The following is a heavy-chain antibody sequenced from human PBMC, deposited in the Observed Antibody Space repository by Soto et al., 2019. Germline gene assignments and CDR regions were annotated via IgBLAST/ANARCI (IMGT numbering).Heavy chain of an antibody. CDR2: MNPNSGNT. V-gene: IGHV1-8*01. Sequence: GASVKVSCKASGCTFTNNDINWVRQATGQGLEWMGWMNPNSGNTGYAQKFQGRVTMTRDMSITTVYMELSNLSPDDTAIYYCGRGRSGQIVVFYWGQGTPVTV. CDR1: GCTFTNND. D-gene: IGHD1-26*01. CDR3: GRGRSGQIVVFY. J-gene: IGHJ4*02.